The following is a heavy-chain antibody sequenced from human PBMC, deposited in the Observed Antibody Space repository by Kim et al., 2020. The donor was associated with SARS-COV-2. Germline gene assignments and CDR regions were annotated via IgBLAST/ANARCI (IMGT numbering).Heavy chain of an antibody. D-gene: IGHD2-21*01. J-gene: IGHJ4*02. V-gene: IGHV3-48*02. CDR2: STV. Sequence: STVYDADSVRGRLTTSRDKARNSVYLQMNSLGHEDTAVYYCARSGYFRVDYWGQGTLVTVSS. CDR3: ARSGYFRVDY.